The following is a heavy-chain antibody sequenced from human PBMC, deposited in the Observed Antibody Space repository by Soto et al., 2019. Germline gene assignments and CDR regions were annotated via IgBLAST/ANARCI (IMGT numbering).Heavy chain of an antibody. CDR2: INQDGGEK. Sequence: VGSLRLSCAVSGFTFSSYWMSWVRQAPGKGLEWVANINQDGGEKYYVDSVKGRFTISRDNAKNSLYLQMNGLRAEDTAIYYCARDRITLNYYNYGVDVWGQGTTVTVSS. D-gene: IGHD1-20*01. J-gene: IGHJ6*02. CDR1: GFTFSSYW. V-gene: IGHV3-7*03. CDR3: ARDRITLNYYNYGVDV.